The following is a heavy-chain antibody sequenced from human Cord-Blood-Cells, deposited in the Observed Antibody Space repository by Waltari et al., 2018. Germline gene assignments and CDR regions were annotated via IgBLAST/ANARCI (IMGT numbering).Heavy chain of an antibody. D-gene: IGHD2-15*01. CDR1: GYTLPSYD. Sequence: QVQLVQSGAEVKKPRASVKVSCKASGYTLPSYDINGVRQATGQGLEWMGWMNPNSGNTGYAQKFQGRVTITRNTSISTAYMELSSLRSEDTAVYYCARVEVRATYNWFDPWGQGTLVTVSS. J-gene: IGHJ5*02. V-gene: IGHV1-8*03. CDR3: ARVEVRATYNWFDP. CDR2: MNPNSGNT.